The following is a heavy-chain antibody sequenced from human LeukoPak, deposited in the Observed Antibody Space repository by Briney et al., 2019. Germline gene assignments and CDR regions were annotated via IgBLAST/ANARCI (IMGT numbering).Heavy chain of an antibody. V-gene: IGHV3-48*01. D-gene: IGHD5-18*01. Sequence: GGSLRLSCAASGFTFSSYSMNWVRQAPGKGLEWVSYISSSSSTIYYADSVKGRFTISRDNAKNSLYLQMNSLRAEDTAVYYCARDGYSKAFDIWGQGTMVTVPS. CDR2: ISSSSSTI. CDR1: GFTFSSYS. J-gene: IGHJ3*02. CDR3: ARDGYSKAFDI.